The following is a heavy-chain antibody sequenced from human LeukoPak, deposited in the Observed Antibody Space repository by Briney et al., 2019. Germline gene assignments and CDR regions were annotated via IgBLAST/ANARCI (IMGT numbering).Heavy chain of an antibody. CDR3: AREGGGTDS. D-gene: IGHD4-23*01. Sequence: PGGSLRLSCAASGFTFSSYWMSWVRQAPGRGLEWVSAISGGADITYYADSVKGRFTVSRDNSKNMVYLQMNLLRTEDTAVYYCAREGGGTDSWGQGTLVTVSS. J-gene: IGHJ4*02. CDR1: GFTFSSYW. CDR2: ISGGADIT. V-gene: IGHV3-23*01.